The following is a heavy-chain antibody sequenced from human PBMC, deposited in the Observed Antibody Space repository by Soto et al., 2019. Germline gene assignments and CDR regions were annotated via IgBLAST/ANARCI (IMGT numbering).Heavy chain of an antibody. Sequence: EVQLVESGGGLVKPGGSLRLSCAASGFTFSSYSMNWVRQAPGKGLEWVSSISSSSSYIYYADSVKGRFTISRDNARNSLYLQMNSLRAEDTAVYYCARALKRRAVWTGGGGDYYYYYYMDVWGKGTTVTVSS. CDR2: ISSSSSYI. CDR1: GFTFSSYS. CDR3: ARALKRRAVWTGGGGDYYYYYYMDV. J-gene: IGHJ6*03. V-gene: IGHV3-21*01. D-gene: IGHD3-3*01.